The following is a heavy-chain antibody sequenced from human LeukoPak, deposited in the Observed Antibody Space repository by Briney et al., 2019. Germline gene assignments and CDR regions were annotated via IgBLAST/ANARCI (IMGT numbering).Heavy chain of an antibody. V-gene: IGHV3-48*02. D-gene: IGHD4-23*01. J-gene: IGHJ6*02. Sequence: PGGSLRLSCAASGFTFNNYNMNWVRQAPGKGLEWVSCVSSSGSIVDYADSVKGRFTISRDNAENSLFLQMNSLRDEDTAVYYCARDATVVSQEGYGMDVWGQGTTVTVSS. CDR3: ARDATVVSQEGYGMDV. CDR1: GFTFNNYN. CDR2: VSSSGSIV.